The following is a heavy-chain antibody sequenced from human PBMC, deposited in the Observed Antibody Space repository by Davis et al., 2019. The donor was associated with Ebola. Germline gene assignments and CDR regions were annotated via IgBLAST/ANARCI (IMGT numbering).Heavy chain of an antibody. CDR2: IKSKTDGGTT. CDR1: GFTFSNAW. V-gene: IGHV3-15*01. Sequence: GGSLRLSCAASGFTFSNAWMSWVRQAPGKGLEWVGRIKSKTDGGTTDYAAHVKGRFTISRDDSINTLYLQMNSLKTEDTAVYYCTTRYSNYYYGMDVWGQGTTVTVSS. CDR3: TTRYSNYYYGMDV. D-gene: IGHD4-11*01. J-gene: IGHJ6*02.